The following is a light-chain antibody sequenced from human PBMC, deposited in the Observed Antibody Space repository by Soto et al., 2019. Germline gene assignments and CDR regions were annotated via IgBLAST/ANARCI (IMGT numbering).Light chain of an antibody. Sequence: DIVMTQSPDSLAVSLGERATINCKSSQSILHSPNNKDALTWYQQKPGQPPKLLINWASTRESGVPDRFSGSGSGTDFTLTISSLQAEDVAVYYCQQYYSTPWTFGQGTKVDIK. CDR2: WAS. CDR3: QQYYSTPWT. V-gene: IGKV4-1*01. CDR1: QSILHSPNNKDA. J-gene: IGKJ1*01.